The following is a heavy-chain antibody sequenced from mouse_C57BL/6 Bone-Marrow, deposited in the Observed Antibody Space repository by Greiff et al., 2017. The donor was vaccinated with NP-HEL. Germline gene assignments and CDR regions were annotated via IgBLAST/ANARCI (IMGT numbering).Heavy chain of an antibody. V-gene: IGHV1-81*01. CDR1: GYTFTSYG. J-gene: IGHJ2*01. Sequence: VKLQESGAELARPGASVKLSCKASGYTFTSYGISWVKQRTGQGLEWIGEIYPRSGNTYYNEKFKGKATLTADKSSSTAYMELRSLTSEDSAVYFCATLLLLWGQGTTLTVSS. D-gene: IGHD1-1*01. CDR3: ATLLLL. CDR2: IYPRSGNT.